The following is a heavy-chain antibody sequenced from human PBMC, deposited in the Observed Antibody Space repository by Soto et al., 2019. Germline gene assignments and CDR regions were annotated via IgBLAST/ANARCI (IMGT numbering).Heavy chain of an antibody. CDR1: GYTFTGYY. CDR2: INPNSGGT. D-gene: IGHD6-13*01. Sequence: QVQLVQSGAEVKKPGASVKVSCKASGYTFTGYYMHWVRQAPGQGLEWMGWINPNSGGTNYAQKFQGWFTMTRDTSISTAYTELSSVRSDDPAVYYCARDRSENSSSVDYWGRGTLVTVCS. J-gene: IGHJ4*02. V-gene: IGHV1-2*04. CDR3: ARDRSENSSSVDY.